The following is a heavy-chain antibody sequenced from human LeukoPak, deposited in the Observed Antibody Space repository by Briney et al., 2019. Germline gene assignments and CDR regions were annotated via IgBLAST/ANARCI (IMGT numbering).Heavy chain of an antibody. CDR1: GYSFISYY. D-gene: IGHD6-13*01. CDR3: ATKSGSSWYLGWFDP. J-gene: IGHJ5*02. V-gene: IGHV1-46*01. CDR2: INPSGGST. Sequence: ASVKVSCKASGYSFISYYMHWVRQAPGQGLEWMAIINPSGGSTTYAQKFQGRVTMSRDTSTNTVYMELSSLRSEDTAVYYCATKSGSSWYLGWFDPWGQGTLVTVSS.